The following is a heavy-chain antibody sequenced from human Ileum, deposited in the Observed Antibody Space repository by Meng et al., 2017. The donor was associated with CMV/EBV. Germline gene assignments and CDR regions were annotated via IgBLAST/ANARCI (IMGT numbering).Heavy chain of an antibody. CDR1: GFSFKNYA. CDR2: IQYDSNNK. J-gene: IGHJ5*02. Sequence: GESLKISCAGSGFSFKNYAMHWVRQAPGKGLEWVAYIQYDSNNKWYGDSVRGRFTISRDNSKNTLYLEMNSLGAEDTAIYYCAKATSLAGTLGSWGQGTRVTVSS. D-gene: IGHD1-1*01. CDR3: AKATSLAGTLGS. V-gene: IGHV3-30*02.